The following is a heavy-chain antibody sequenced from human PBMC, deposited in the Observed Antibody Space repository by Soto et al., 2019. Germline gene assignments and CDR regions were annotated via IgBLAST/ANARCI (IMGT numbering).Heavy chain of an antibody. J-gene: IGHJ4*02. CDR3: ARDYYDGRGSYFVSYFDF. CDR2: ISKDGSNK. D-gene: IGHD3-22*01. CDR1: GFAFNRYS. Sequence: QVLLVESGGGVVQPGRSVRLSCAASGFAFNRYSMYWVRQTPGKGLEWVAFISKDGSNKKYSDYVKGRCTISRDNSKNTRYLQMNSLRGDDTAVYYCARDYYDGRGSYFVSYFDFWGQGALVTVSS. V-gene: IGHV3-30-3*01.